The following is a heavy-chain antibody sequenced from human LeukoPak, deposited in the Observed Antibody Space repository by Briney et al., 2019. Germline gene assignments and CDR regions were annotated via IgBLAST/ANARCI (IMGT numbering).Heavy chain of an antibody. D-gene: IGHD3-10*01. J-gene: IGHJ4*02. CDR1: GFTFSSYG. CDR3: AREALRGVPFTLGDY. CDR2: IWCDGSNK. Sequence: GGSLRLFCGASGFTFSSYGMHWVRQAPGKGLEWGAVIWCDGSNKYYADSVKGRFTISRDNSKNTLYVQMDSLRAEDTAVYYCAREALRGVPFTLGDYWGQGTLVTVSS. V-gene: IGHV3-33*01.